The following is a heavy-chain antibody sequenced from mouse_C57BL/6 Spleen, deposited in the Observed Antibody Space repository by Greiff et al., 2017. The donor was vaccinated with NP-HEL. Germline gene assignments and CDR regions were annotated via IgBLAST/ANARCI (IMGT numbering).Heavy chain of an antibody. V-gene: IGHV1-66*01. Sequence: QVQLQQSGPELVKPGASVKISCKASGYSFTSYYIYWVKQRPGQGLEWIGWIYPGSGNTKYNEKFKDKATLTADTSSSTAYMQLSSLTSEDSAVYYCARGGYGNYFDYWGQGTTLTVSS. CDR2: IYPGSGNT. CDR3: ARGGYGNYFDY. D-gene: IGHD2-10*02. J-gene: IGHJ2*01. CDR1: GYSFTSYY.